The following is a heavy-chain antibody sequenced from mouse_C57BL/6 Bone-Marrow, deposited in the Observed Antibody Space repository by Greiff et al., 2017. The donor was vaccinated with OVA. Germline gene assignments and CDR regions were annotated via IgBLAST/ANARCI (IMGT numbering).Heavy chain of an antibody. J-gene: IGHJ3*01. V-gene: IGHV10-1*01. CDR1: GFSFNTYA. CDR3: VRSWFAY. CDR2: IRSKSNNYAT. Sequence: EVKLVESGGGLVQPKGSLKLSCAASGFSFNTYAMNWVRQAPGTGLEWVARIRSKSNNYATYYADSVKDRFTISRDDSESMLYLQMNNLKTEDTAMYYCVRSWFAYWGQGTLVTVSA.